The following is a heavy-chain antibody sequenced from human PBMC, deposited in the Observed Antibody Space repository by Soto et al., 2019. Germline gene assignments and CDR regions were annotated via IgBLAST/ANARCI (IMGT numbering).Heavy chain of an antibody. V-gene: IGHV1-18*01. J-gene: IGHJ4*02. D-gene: IGHD3-10*01. CDR2: INVFNGDP. CDR1: GYLFTDYG. CDR3: VRVRRGQMDY. Sequence: QVHLVQSGPELKKPGASIKVSCKASGYLFTDYGIAWVRQAPGQGLEWMGWINVFNGDPRYAPNLRGRVTMTKDTSTNTASMEWRSLRSNDTAVYFCVRVRRGQMDYWGQGSLVTVSS.